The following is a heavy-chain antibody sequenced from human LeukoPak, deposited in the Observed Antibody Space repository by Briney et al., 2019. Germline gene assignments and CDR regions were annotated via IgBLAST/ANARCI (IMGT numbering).Heavy chain of an antibody. CDR3: ARGAYYYDSSGYSPDLYNWFDP. CDR1: GFTFSSYG. Sequence: GSLRLSCAASGFTFSSYGMSWVRQAPGKGLEWVSAISGSGGSTYYADSVKGRFTISRDNAKNSLYLQMNSLRAEDTAVYYCARGAYYYDSSGYSPDLYNWFDPWGQGTLVTVSS. V-gene: IGHV3-23*01. CDR2: ISGSGGST. D-gene: IGHD3-22*01. J-gene: IGHJ5*02.